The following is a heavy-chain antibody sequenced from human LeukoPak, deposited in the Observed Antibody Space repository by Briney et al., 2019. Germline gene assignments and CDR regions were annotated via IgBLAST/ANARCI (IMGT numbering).Heavy chain of an antibody. CDR3: ARVGYDSSGYALLFDP. D-gene: IGHD3-22*01. J-gene: IGHJ5*02. Sequence: GGSLRLSCAASGFTFSSFAMSWVRQAPGKGLEWVSGVSGGGDNTYYADSVKGRFTVSRDNSKNTLYLQMNSLRAEDTAVYYCARVGYDSSGYALLFDPWGQGTLVTVSS. V-gene: IGHV3-23*01. CDR1: GFTFSSFA. CDR2: VSGGGDNT.